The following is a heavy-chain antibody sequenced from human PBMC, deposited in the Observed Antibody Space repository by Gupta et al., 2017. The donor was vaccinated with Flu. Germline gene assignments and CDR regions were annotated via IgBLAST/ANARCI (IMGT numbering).Heavy chain of an antibody. V-gene: IGHV4-4*07. CDR3: ARETAFHYYDSSGYSLVAGFDL. D-gene: IGHD3-22*01. Sequence: EWIGRIYTSGSTNYNPSLKSRVTMSVDTSKNQFSLKLSSVTAADTAVYYCARETAFHYYDSSGYSLVAGFDLWGRGTLVTVSS. J-gene: IGHJ2*01. CDR2: IYTSGST.